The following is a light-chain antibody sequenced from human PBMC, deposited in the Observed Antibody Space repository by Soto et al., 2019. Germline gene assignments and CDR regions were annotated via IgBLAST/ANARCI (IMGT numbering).Light chain of an antibody. CDR2: EVS. Sequence: QSVLTQPASVSGSPGQSITITCTGNSSDIGGYNYVSWYQQHPGKAPKVVIYEVSNRPLGVSNRFSASKSGSTASLIISGLQADDEADYFCSSYRSTTTFGVFGTGTKLTVL. CDR3: SSYRSTTTFGV. CDR1: SSDIGGYNY. J-gene: IGLJ1*01. V-gene: IGLV2-14*01.